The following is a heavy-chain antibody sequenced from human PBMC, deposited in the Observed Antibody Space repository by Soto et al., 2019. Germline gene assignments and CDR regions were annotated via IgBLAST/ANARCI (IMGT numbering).Heavy chain of an antibody. V-gene: IGHV1-24*01. CDR3: ATSSITMIVVVTQGSFDY. Sequence: ASVKVSCKVSGYTLTELSMHWVRQAPGKGLEWMGGFDPEDGETIYAQKFQGRVTMTEDTSTDTAYMGLSSLRSEDTAVYYCATSSITMIVVVTQGSFDYWGQGTLVTVYS. CDR1: GYTLTELS. D-gene: IGHD3-22*01. J-gene: IGHJ4*02. CDR2: FDPEDGET.